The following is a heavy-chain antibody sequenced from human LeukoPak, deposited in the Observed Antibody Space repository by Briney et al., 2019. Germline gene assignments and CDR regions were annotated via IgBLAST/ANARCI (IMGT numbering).Heavy chain of an antibody. Sequence: ASVKVSCKASGYTFTSYGISWVRQAPGQGLEWMGWISAYNGDTNYAQKLQGRVTMTTDTSTTTVYMELRSLRSDDTAMYFCARATAGDVDYWGQGTLVTASS. CDR1: GYTFTSYG. J-gene: IGHJ4*02. V-gene: IGHV1-18*04. CDR3: ARATAGDVDY. D-gene: IGHD3-16*01. CDR2: ISAYNGDT.